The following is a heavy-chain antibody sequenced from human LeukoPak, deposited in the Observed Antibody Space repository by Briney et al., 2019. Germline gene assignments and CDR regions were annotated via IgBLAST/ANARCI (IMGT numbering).Heavy chain of an antibody. CDR2: IYDSGST. CDR1: GDSTSGYY. J-gene: IGHJ4*02. D-gene: IGHD1-26*01. CDR3: ASSGSKSSLDY. Sequence: SETLSLICTVSGDSTSGYYWSWIRQPPGKGLEWIGYIYDSGSTNYNPSLKSRVTISEDTSKNQFSLELSSVTAADTAVYYCASSGSKSSLDYWGQGTLVTVSS. V-gene: IGHV4-59*01.